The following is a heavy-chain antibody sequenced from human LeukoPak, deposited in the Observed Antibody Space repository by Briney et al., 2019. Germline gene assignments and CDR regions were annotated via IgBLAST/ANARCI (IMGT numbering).Heavy chain of an antibody. J-gene: IGHJ4*02. CDR3: VRIDLYYVTKWALAY. CDR2: ISSGGSTI. D-gene: IGHD1-26*01. CDR1: GFTFSSYE. V-gene: IGHV3-48*03. Sequence: GGSLRLSCAASGFTFSSYEMNWVRQAPGKGLEWVSYISSGGSTIFYADSVRGRFTISRDDAKNSLFLQMNSLRADDTAIYYCVRIDLYYVTKWALAYWGQGILVTVSS.